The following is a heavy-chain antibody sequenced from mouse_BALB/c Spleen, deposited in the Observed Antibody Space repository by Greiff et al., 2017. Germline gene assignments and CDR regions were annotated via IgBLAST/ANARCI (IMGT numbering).Heavy chain of an antibody. CDR1: GFNIKDTY. CDR2: IDPANGNT. Sequence: EVQRVESGAELVKPGASVKLSCTASGFNIKDTYMHWVKQRPEQGLEWIGRIDPANGNTKYDPKFQGKATITADTSSNTANLQLSSLTSEDTAVYYCARTNWDGVDYWGQGTTLTVSS. J-gene: IGHJ2*01. CDR3: ARTNWDGVDY. V-gene: IGHV14-3*02. D-gene: IGHD4-1*01.